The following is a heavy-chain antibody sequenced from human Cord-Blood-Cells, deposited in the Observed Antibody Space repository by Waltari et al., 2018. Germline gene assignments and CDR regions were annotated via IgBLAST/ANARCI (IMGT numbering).Heavy chain of an antibody. CDR1: GYTLTELS. J-gene: IGHJ4*02. CDR3: VHLSGSGSYYNYFDY. Sequence: QVQLVQSGAEVKKPGASVKVSCKVSGYTLTELSMHWVRQAPGKGLGWMGGFDAEDGETIYAQKFQGRVNMTEDTSTDTAYMELSSLRSEDTAVYYCVHLSGSGSYYNYFDYWGQGTLVTVSS. CDR2: FDAEDGET. V-gene: IGHV1-24*01. D-gene: IGHD3-10*01.